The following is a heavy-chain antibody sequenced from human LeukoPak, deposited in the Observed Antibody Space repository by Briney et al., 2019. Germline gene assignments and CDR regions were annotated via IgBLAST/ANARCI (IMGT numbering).Heavy chain of an antibody. CDR2: IYHSGST. V-gene: IGHV4-38-2*01. D-gene: IGHD2-15*01. J-gene: IGHJ5*02. Sequence: PSEALSLTCAVSGYSISSGYYWGWIRQPPGKGLEWIGSIYHSGSTYYNPSLKSRVTISVDTSKNQFSLKLSSVTAADTAVYYCARMGIVVVAATPSLFDPWGQGTLVTVSP. CDR3: ARMGIVVVAATPSLFDP. CDR1: GYSISSGYY.